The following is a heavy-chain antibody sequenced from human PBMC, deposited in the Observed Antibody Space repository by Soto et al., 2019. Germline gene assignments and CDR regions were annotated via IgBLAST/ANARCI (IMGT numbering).Heavy chain of an antibody. CDR1: GFSFSSYA. CDR2: ISGSGGST. V-gene: IGHV3-23*01. D-gene: IGHD1-20*01. CDR3: AKESGNWKIYSYYPMDV. J-gene: IGHJ6*02. Sequence: EVQLLESGGGSVQPGGSLRLSCAASGFSFSSYAMSWVRQTPGKGLEWVSGISGSGGSTNYEDSVKARFTNSRDNSKNTLYLQMSALGAEDTAVYYCAKESGNWKIYSYYPMDVWGQGTTVTVSS.